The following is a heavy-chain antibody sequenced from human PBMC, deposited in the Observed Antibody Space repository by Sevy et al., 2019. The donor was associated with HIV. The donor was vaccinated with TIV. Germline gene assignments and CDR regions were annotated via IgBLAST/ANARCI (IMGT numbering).Heavy chain of an antibody. D-gene: IGHD2-15*01. J-gene: IGHJ6*02. CDR2: IYSGGNT. CDR1: EFTVSSKY. V-gene: IGHV3-53*03. Sequence: GGSLRLSCAASEFTVSSKYMSWVRQAPGKGLEWVSVIYSGGNTYYADSVKGRFTISRDISKNTLYLQMNSLRAEDTAIYYCATTSTPLYYSALDVWGQGTTVTVS. CDR3: ATTSTPLYYSALDV.